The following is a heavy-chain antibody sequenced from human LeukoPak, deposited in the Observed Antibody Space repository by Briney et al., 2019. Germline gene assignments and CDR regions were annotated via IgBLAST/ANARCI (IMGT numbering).Heavy chain of an antibody. D-gene: IGHD3-9*01. CDR2: ISAYNGNT. V-gene: IGHV1-18*01. Sequence: ASVKVSCKASGYTFTSYGISWVRQAPGQGLEWMGRISAYNGNTNYAQKLQGRVTMTTDTYTSTVYMELRSLRSDDTAVYYCARDHTTPTGAFDIWGQGTMVTVSS. J-gene: IGHJ3*02. CDR3: ARDHTTPTGAFDI. CDR1: GYTFTSYG.